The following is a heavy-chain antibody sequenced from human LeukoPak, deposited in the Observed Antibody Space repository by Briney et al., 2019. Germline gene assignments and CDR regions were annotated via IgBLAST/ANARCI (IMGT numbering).Heavy chain of an antibody. D-gene: IGHD5-12*01. CDR1: GFNFGDFG. V-gene: IGHV3-49*04. CDR3: TRVFSGWLPFYFDY. J-gene: IGHJ4*02. Sequence: GGSLRLSCTASGFNFGDFGMSWVRQAPGKGLEWVSFMRSESYGGTTEYAASVEDRFTISRDDSKSIVYLEMKSLKTEDTALYFCTRVFSGWLPFYFDYWGQGALVTVSS. CDR2: MRSESYGGTT.